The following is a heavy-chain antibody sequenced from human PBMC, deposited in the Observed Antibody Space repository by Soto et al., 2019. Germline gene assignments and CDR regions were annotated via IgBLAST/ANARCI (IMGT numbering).Heavy chain of an antibody. CDR1: GFTCDDYA. CDR3: AKAESGGCFYGLDY. V-gene: IGHV3-9*01. J-gene: IGHJ4*02. D-gene: IGHD4-17*01. Sequence: EVQLVESGGGLVQPGKSLRLSCAASGFTCDDYAMHWVRHAPGKGLEWVSGLSWNSGTIDYADSVKGRFTISRDNAKNALHLQMTRLKPADTAIYYCAKAESGGCFYGLDYWGQGNRVTVSS. CDR2: LSWNSGTI.